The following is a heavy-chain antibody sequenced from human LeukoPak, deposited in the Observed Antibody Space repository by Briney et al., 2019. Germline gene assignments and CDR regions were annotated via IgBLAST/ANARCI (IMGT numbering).Heavy chain of an antibody. CDR3: ARDSYGRATGPDY. J-gene: IGHJ4*02. Sequence: PGGSLRLSCAASGFTFSSYGMHWVRQAPGKGLEWVALISNDGSDKYYADSVEGRVTISRDNSKNTLYLQMNSLRPEDTAVYYCARDSYGRATGPDYWGQGTLVTVSS. D-gene: IGHD1-26*01. CDR1: GFTFSSYG. CDR2: ISNDGSDK. V-gene: IGHV3-30*19.